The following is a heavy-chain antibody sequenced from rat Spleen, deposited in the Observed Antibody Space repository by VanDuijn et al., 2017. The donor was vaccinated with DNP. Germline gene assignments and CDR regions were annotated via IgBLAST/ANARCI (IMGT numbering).Heavy chain of an antibody. V-gene: IGHV5-20*01. CDR2: ISSDGSHT. CDR1: GFTFSDYY. CDR3: TTLITFMSG. Sequence: EVKLVESGGGLVQPGRSLKLSCAGSGFTFSDYYMAWVRQTPTKGLAWVASISSDGSHTYYRDSVKGRFTISRDNAKSSLFLQMDSLRSEDTATYYCTTLITFMSGWSQGTSVTVSS. J-gene: IGHJ4*01. D-gene: IGHD1-1*01.